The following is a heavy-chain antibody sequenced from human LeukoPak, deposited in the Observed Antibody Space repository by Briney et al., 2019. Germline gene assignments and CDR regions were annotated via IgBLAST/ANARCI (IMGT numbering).Heavy chain of an antibody. Sequence: ASVKVSCKASGYXFTSYYMHWVRQAPGQGLEWMGVINPSGGSTSYAQKFQGRVTMTRDTSTSTVYMELSSLRSEDTAVYYCARDPPRRDGYTYRGPFDYWGQGTLVTVSS. CDR1: GYXFTSYY. CDR3: ARDPPRRDGYTYRGPFDY. J-gene: IGHJ4*02. CDR2: INPSGGST. D-gene: IGHD5-24*01. V-gene: IGHV1-46*01.